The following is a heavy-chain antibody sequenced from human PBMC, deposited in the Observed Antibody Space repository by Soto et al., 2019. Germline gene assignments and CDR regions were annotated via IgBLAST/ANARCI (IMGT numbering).Heavy chain of an antibody. CDR2: ISGSADST. CDR3: FFQAEDGIRDVRSVSAFLLNRSSDL. Sequence: PGQGLEWVSAISGSADSTYYADSVKGRFTISRDNSENTLYLQMNCLRAEDTVVYYFFFQAEDGIRDVRSVSAFLLNRSSDL. J-gene: IGHJ2*01. D-gene: IGHD3-10*02. V-gene: IGHV3-23*01.